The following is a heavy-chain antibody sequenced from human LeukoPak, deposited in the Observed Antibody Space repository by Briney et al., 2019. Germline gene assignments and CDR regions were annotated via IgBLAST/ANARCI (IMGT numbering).Heavy chain of an antibody. CDR2: MWYDGSNK. CDR1: GFTFSVYG. J-gene: IGHJ4*02. D-gene: IGHD1-26*01. V-gene: IGHV3-33*01. CDR3: ARAGGSYYYYFDY. Sequence: PGRSLRLSCAASGFTFSVYGMHWVRQAPGKGLEWVAVMWYDGSNKYYADSVKGRFTISRDNSKNTLYLEMSSLRAEDTAVYFCARAGGSYYYYFDYWGQGTLVTVSS.